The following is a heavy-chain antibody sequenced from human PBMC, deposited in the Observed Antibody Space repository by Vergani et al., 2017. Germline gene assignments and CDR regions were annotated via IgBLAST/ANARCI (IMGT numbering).Heavy chain of an antibody. Sequence: EVQLVESGGGPVKPGGSLRLSCAASGFTFSSYSMNWVRQAPGKGLEWVSSISSSSSYIYYADSVKGRFTISRDNAKNSLYLQMNSLRAEDTAVYYCARDRIGDYYGSGMDVWGQGTTVTVSS. CDR3: ARDRIGDYYGSGMDV. CDR2: ISSSSSYI. CDR1: GFTFSSYS. V-gene: IGHV3-21*01. J-gene: IGHJ6*02. D-gene: IGHD3-10*01.